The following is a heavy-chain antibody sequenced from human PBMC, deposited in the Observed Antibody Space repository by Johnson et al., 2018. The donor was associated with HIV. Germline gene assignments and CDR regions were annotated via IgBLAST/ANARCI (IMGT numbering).Heavy chain of an antibody. D-gene: IGHD3-16*01. J-gene: IGHJ3*02. V-gene: IGHV3-30-3*01. CDR2: ISYDGSNK. CDR3: ARDKVGVSAFDI. Sequence: QVQLVESGGGVVQPGRSLRLSCAASRFTFSSYAMHWVRQAPGKGLEWVAVISYDGSNKYYADSVKGRFTISRDNSKNTLYLQMNSLRAEDTAVYYCARDKVGVSAFDIWGQGTMVTVSS. CDR1: RFTFSSYA.